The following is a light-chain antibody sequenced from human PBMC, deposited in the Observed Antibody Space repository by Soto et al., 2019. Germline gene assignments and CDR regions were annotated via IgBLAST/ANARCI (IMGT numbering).Light chain of an antibody. Sequence: DIQMTQSPSSLSASVGDRDTITCRASQGISNYLAWYQQKPGKVPKLLIYAASTLQSGVPSRFSGSGSGTDFALTISSLQPEDVATYYCQEYNSAPFPFGQGTRLEIK. CDR1: QGISNY. V-gene: IGKV1-27*01. CDR3: QEYNSAPFP. J-gene: IGKJ5*01. CDR2: AAS.